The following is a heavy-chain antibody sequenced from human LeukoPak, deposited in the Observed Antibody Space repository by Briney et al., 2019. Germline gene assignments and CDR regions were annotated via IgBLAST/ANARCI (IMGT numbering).Heavy chain of an antibody. Sequence: SETLSLTCSVPGCYICCDRASCGWIRQPPEKGLEWIGDIHYSGTTYYNPSLKSRVTISVDTSKNQFSLRLSSVTAADTALYYCATLNFDSSRNDFDYSGQGTLVTVSS. J-gene: IGHJ4*02. CDR2: IHYSGTT. V-gene: IGHV4-39*01. CDR1: GCYICCDRAS. CDR3: ATLNFDSSRNDFDY. D-gene: IGHD3-22*01.